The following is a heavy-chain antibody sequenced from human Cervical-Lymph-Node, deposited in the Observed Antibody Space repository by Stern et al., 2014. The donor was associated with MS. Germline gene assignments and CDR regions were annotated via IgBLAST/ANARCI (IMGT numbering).Heavy chain of an antibody. CDR1: GFTFDDCA. D-gene: IGHD3-16*02. CDR2: ISWNSNNI. J-gene: IGHJ4*02. V-gene: IGHV3-9*01. Sequence: VQLVQSGGGSVQPGRSLRISCAASGFTFDDCAMHWVRQAPRKGLEWVSGISWNSNNIGYADSVRGRFTISRDNAKNSLYLQMNGLRPEDTALYYCAKDISERHYYFDSWGEGTLVTVSS. CDR3: AKDISERHYYFDS.